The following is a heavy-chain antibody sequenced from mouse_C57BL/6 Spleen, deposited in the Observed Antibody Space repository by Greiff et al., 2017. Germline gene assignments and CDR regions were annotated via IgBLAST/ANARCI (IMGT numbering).Heavy chain of an antibody. V-gene: IGHV2-6*03. CDR1: GFSLTSYG. Sequence: QVQLKQSGPGLVAPSQSLSITCTVSGFSLTSYGVHWVRQPPGKGLEWLVVIWSDGSTTYNSALKSRLSISKDNSKSQVFLKMNSLQTDDTAMYYCASSPYDYDAMDYWGQGTSVTVSS. CDR3: ASSPYDYDAMDY. J-gene: IGHJ4*01. CDR2: IWSDGST.